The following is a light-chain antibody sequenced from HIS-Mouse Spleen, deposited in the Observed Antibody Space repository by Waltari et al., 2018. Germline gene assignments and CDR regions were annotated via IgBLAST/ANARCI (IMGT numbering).Light chain of an antibody. J-gene: IGLJ1*01. Sequence: QSVLTQPPSVSGAPGQRVTISCTGSSSNIGAGYDVHWYQQLPGTAPKLLIYGHRNRPSGVPDRFSGSKSGTSASLAITGLQAEDEADYYCQSYDSSLSAHYVFGTGTKVTVL. CDR3: QSYDSSLSAHYV. CDR2: GHR. V-gene: IGLV1-40*01. CDR1: SSNIGAGYD.